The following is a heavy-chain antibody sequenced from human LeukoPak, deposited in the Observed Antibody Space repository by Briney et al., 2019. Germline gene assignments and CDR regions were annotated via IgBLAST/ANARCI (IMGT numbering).Heavy chain of an antibody. Sequence: PGGSLRLSCAASGFTFSSYGMHWVRQAPGKGLEWVAFIRYDGSNKYYADSVKGRFTISRDNSKNTLYLQMNSLRAEDTAVYYCAPAYTSGYPWAYWGQGTLVTVSS. CDR1: GFTFSSYG. J-gene: IGHJ4*02. CDR3: APAYTSGYPWAY. D-gene: IGHD6-19*01. V-gene: IGHV3-30*02. CDR2: IRYDGSNK.